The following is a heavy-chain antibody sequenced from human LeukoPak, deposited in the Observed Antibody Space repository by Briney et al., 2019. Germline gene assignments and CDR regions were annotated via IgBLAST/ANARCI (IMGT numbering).Heavy chain of an antibody. CDR1: GRAFSGYY. CDR2: ISYSGST. J-gene: IGHJ6*03. Sequence: SETLSLTCAVYGRAFSGYYWSWIRQPPGKGLEWIGSISYSGSTYYNPSLKSRVTISVDTSTTQFSLKLTSVTAADTAVYHCARQYCARCYHYYHYYMDVWGKGTTVTVSS. V-gene: IGHV4-34*01. CDR3: ARQYCARCYHYYHYYMDV. D-gene: IGHD2-21*01.